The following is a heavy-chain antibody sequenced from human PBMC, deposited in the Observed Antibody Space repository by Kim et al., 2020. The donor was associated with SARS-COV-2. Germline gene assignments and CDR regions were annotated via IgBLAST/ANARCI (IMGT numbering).Heavy chain of an antibody. V-gene: IGHV3-21*01. CDR3: ANYYYGSGSYRVPFDL. J-gene: IGHJ2*01. D-gene: IGHD3-10*01. Sequence: GGSLRLSCAASGFTFSSYSMNWVRQAPGKGLEWVSSISSSSSYIYYADSVKGRITISRDNAKNSLYLQMNSLRAGDTAVYYCANYYYGSGSYRVPFDLWGRGTLVTVSS. CDR2: ISSSSSYI. CDR1: GFTFSSYS.